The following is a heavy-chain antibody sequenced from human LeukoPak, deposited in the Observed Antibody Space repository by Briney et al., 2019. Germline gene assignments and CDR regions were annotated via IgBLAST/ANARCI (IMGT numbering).Heavy chain of an antibody. J-gene: IGHJ4*02. Sequence: PGGSLRLSCAASGFTFSSYSMNWVRQAPGKGLEWVSSISSSSSYIYYADSVKGRFTISRDNAKNSLYLQMNSLRAEDTAVYYCARGGYYGSGSYYNRLDYWGQGTLVTVSS. D-gene: IGHD3-10*01. CDR2: ISSSSSYI. CDR1: GFTFSSYS. V-gene: IGHV3-21*01. CDR3: ARGGYYGSGSYYNRLDY.